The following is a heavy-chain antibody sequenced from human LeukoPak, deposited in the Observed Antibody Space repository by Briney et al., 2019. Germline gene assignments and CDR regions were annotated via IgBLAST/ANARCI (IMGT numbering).Heavy chain of an antibody. J-gene: IGHJ4*02. CDR1: GFSFSTYA. CDR3: ARESFGSGSYPDY. Sequence: GGSLRLSCAASGFSFSTYAMHWVSQAPGKGMEWVALIWHDASHTFYTDSVKGRFTISRDNSKNTVYLQMYSLGGEDTAVYYCARESFGSGSYPDYWGQGTLVTVSS. V-gene: IGHV3-33*01. CDR2: IWHDASHT. D-gene: IGHD3-10*01.